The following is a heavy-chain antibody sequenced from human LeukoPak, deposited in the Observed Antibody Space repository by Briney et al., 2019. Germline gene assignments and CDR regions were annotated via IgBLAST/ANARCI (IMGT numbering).Heavy chain of an antibody. CDR1: GGTFSSYA. J-gene: IGHJ5*02. V-gene: IGHV1-69*13. Sequence: ASVKVSCKASGGTFSSYAISWVRQAPGQGLEWMGGIIPIFGTANYAQKFQGRVTITADESTSTAYMELSSLRCEDTAVYYCARDGGEYSYGYNWFDPWGQGTLVTVSS. CDR2: IIPIFGTA. D-gene: IGHD5-18*01. CDR3: ARDGGEYSYGYNWFDP.